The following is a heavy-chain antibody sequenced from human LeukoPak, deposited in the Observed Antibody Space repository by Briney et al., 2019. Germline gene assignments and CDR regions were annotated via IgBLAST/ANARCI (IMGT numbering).Heavy chain of an antibody. CDR1: GFTFNSYE. V-gene: IGHV3-48*03. J-gene: IGHJ3*02. Sequence: GGSLRLSCAASGFTFNSYEMNWVRQAPGKGLEWLSYIPSSGGTKYYADSVKGRFTISRDNAKNTLYLQMNSLRAEDTAVYYCVRDDYGATFDAFDSWGQGTMVTVSS. CDR3: VRDDYGATFDAFDS. D-gene: IGHD4-17*01. CDR2: IPSSGGTK.